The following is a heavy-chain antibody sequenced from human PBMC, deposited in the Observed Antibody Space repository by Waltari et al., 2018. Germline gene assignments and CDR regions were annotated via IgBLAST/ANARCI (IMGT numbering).Heavy chain of an antibody. V-gene: IGHV4-38-2*01. CDR2: IYHSGST. CDR3: ASLDVRLRAHHDY. J-gene: IGHJ4*02. D-gene: IGHD4-17*01. CDR1: GYSISSGYY. Sequence: QVQLQESGPGLVKPSETLSLTCAVSGYSISSGYYWGWIRQPPGKGLEWMGSIYHSGSTYYNPSLKSRVTISVDTSKNQFSLKLSSVTAADTAVYYCASLDVRLRAHHDYWGQGTLVTVSS.